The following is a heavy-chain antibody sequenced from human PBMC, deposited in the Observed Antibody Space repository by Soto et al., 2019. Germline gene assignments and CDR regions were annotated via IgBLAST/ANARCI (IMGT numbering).Heavy chain of an antibody. CDR1: GFTFKTYS. CDR2: ISETSIAI. D-gene: IGHD1-1*01. CDR3: ATLQLGREEVFDS. V-gene: IGHV3-48*02. J-gene: IGHJ4*02. Sequence: LRLSCAASGFTFKTYSMNWVRQAPGKGLEWVSYISETSIAIYYRDSVKGRFTISRDNAKNTLYLQMNSLRDEDTAVYYCATLQLGREEVFDSWGQGTLVTVSS.